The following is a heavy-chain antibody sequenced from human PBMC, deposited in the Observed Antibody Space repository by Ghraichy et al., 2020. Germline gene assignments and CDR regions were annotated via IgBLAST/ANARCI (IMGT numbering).Heavy chain of an antibody. CDR1: GFTFSSYS. Sequence: GGSLRLSCAASGFTFSSYSMNWVRQAPGKGLEWVSSISSSSSYIYYADSVKGRFTISRDNAKNSLYLQMNSLRAEDTAVYYCARDLDSSGYYEPSPWGQGTLVTVSS. D-gene: IGHD3-22*01. CDR2: ISSSSSYI. CDR3: ARDLDSSGYYEPSP. J-gene: IGHJ5*02. V-gene: IGHV3-21*01.